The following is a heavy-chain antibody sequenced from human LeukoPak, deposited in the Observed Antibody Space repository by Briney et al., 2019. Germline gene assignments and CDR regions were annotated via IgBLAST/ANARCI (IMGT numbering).Heavy chain of an antibody. V-gene: IGHV3-21*01. Sequence: GRSLRLSCAASGFAFSSYSMNWVRQAPGKGLEWVSSISSSSSYIYYADSVKGRFTISRDNAKNSLYLQMNSLRAEDTAVYYCAREGPDSSGYYPNAFDIWGQGTMVTVSS. J-gene: IGHJ3*02. D-gene: IGHD3-22*01. CDR3: AREGPDSSGYYPNAFDI. CDR2: ISSSSSYI. CDR1: GFAFSSYS.